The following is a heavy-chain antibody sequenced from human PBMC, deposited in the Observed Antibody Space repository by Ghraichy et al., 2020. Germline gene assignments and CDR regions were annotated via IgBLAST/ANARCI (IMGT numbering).Heavy chain of an antibody. CDR2: IDHSGST. CDR3: ARSPARQTANFDY. CDR1: GGSFSGYY. J-gene: IGHJ4*02. D-gene: IGHD2-21*02. V-gene: IGHV4-34*01. Sequence: SETLSLTCAVSGGSFSGYYWNWIRQPPGKGLEWIREIDHSGSTNNNPSLKSRVSYSLDTSKNQFSLQLRSVTAADTAIYYCARSPARQTANFDYWGQGVLVTVSS.